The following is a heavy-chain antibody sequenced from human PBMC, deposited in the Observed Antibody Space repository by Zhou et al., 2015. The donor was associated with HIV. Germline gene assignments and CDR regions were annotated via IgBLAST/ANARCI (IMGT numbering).Heavy chain of an antibody. Sequence: QVQLVQSGAEVKKPGASVKVSCKASGYTFTSYYMHWVRQAPGQGLEWMGIINPSGGSTSYAQKFQGRVTMTRDTSTSTVYMELSSLRSEDTAVYFCATEPTQTGGLDYWGQGTLVTVSS. CDR2: INPSGGST. V-gene: IGHV1-46*01. CDR3: ATEPTQTGGLDY. J-gene: IGHJ4*02. CDR1: GYTFTSYY.